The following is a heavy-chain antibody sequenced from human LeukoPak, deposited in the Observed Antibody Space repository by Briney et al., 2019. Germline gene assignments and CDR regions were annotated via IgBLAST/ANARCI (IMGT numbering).Heavy chain of an antibody. CDR3: ARVGLLVNGAFDI. V-gene: IGHV3-48*03. Sequence: TGGSLRLSCAASGFTFSSYEMNWVRQAPGKGLEWVSYISSSGSTIYYADSVKGRFTISRDNAKNSLFLQLNSLRGDDTALYYCARVGLLVNGAFDIWGQGTMVTVSS. D-gene: IGHD2-8*01. CDR2: ISSSGSTI. J-gene: IGHJ3*02. CDR1: GFTFSSYE.